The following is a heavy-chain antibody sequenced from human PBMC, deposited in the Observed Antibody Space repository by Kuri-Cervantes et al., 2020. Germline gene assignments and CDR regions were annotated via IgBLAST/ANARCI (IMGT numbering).Heavy chain of an antibody. CDR3: ARGGSSTYYYYYYMDV. V-gene: IGHV4-59*12. J-gene: IGHJ6*03. Sequence: SETLSLTCTVSGVSIRTYYWSWIRQPPGKGLEWIGYIYYSGITNYVPSLKSRVTISVDTSKNQFSLKVSPVTAADTAVYYCARGGSSTYYYYYYMDVWGKGTTVTVSS. CDR1: GVSIRTYY. CDR2: IYYSGIT. D-gene: IGHD2-2*01.